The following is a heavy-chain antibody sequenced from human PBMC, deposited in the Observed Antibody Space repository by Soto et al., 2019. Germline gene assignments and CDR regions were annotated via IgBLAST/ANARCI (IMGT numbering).Heavy chain of an antibody. CDR1: GIPVSSNY. V-gene: IGHV3-53*04. D-gene: IGHD3-22*01. J-gene: IGHJ3*02. CDR3: ARDGPYYYDSSGYYGQNAFEI. CDR2: LHSGGDT. Sequence: GGSLRLSCVASGIPVSSNYMTWVRQAPGEGLEWVSVLHSGGDTYYANSVKGRFTISRHDSTNTLYLQMNSLTPEDTAVYYCARDGPYYYDSSGYYGQNAFEIWGQGTMVTVSS.